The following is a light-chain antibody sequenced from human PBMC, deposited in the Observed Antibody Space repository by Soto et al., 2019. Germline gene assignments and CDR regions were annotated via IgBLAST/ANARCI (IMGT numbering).Light chain of an antibody. J-gene: IGKJ1*01. CDR3: QQYNRYSWT. V-gene: IGKV1-5*03. CDR1: RSISYW. CDR2: KAS. Sequence: DIQMTQSPSTLSASVGDRVTITCRASRSISYWLAWYQQKPGKAPNLLIYKASSLKSGVPSRFSGSGSGTEFTLTISSLQADDFATYYCQQYNRYSWTFGQGTKVDIK.